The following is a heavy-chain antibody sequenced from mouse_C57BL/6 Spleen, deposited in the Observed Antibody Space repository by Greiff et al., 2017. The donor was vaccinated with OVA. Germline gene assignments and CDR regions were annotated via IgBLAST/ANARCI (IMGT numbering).Heavy chain of an antibody. Sequence: QVQLQQPGAELVKPGASVKLSCKASGYTFTSYWMQWVKQRPGQGLGWIGEIDPSDSYTNYNQKFKGKATLTVDTSSSTAYMQLSSLTSEDSAVYYCARRDYDYAMDYWGQGTSVTVSS. D-gene: IGHD1-1*01. CDR1: GYTFTSYW. CDR2: IDPSDSYT. V-gene: IGHV1-50*01. CDR3: ARRDYDYAMDY. J-gene: IGHJ4*01.